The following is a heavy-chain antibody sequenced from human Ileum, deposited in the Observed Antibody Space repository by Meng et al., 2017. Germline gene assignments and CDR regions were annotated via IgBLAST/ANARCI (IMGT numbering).Heavy chain of an antibody. J-gene: IGHJ4*02. CDR3: ARRAHYGDPPR. D-gene: IGHD4-17*01. V-gene: IGHV4-39*01. CDR2: IYYGGST. Sequence: QLRLQYSGPGLVKPSETLALPCSVSSGSFLNNNYYWVWIRRPPGKGLEWSGSIYYGGSTYYNPALKSRVTISVDTYKNQFALKLISGTAADTAVYYCARRAHYGDPPRWGQGTLVTVSS. CDR1: SGSFLNNNYY.